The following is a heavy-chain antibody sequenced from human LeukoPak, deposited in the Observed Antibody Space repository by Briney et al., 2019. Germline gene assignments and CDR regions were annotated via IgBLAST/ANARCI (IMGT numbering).Heavy chain of an antibody. J-gene: IGHJ4*02. V-gene: IGHV3-9*01. CDR2: ITWNRDNI. CDR3: AGNREGDY. CDR1: GFTFDDYA. Sequence: GGSLRLSCAASGFTFDDYAMHWVRQAPGKGLEWVSGITWNRDNIGYGDSVKGRFTISRDNVKNVLYLQMNSLRAEDTAVYYCAGNREGDYWGQGTLVTVSS. D-gene: IGHD1-14*01.